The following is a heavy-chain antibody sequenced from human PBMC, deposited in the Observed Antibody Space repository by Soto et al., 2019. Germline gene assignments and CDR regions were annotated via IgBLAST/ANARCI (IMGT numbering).Heavy chain of an antibody. Sequence: SETLSLTCTVSGGSISSSNYYWGWIRQPPGKGLEWIGSIYYSGSTSYNSSLKSRVTISVDTSKNQFSLRLRSVTAADTAVYYCASPTLGAFDIWGQGTMVTASS. CDR1: GGSISSSNYY. J-gene: IGHJ3*02. CDR3: ASPTLGAFDI. V-gene: IGHV4-39*01. D-gene: IGHD3-16*01. CDR2: IYYSGST.